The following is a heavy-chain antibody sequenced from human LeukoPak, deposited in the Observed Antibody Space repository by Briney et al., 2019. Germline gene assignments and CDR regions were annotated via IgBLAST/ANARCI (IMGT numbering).Heavy chain of an antibody. CDR3: ARARGRYIDFLDY. CDR1: GGSISSSSYY. CDR2: IFYSGST. J-gene: IGHJ4*02. V-gene: IGHV4-39*01. D-gene: IGHD3-9*01. Sequence: SETLSLTCTVSGGSISSSSYYWGWIRQPPGKGLEWIGSIFYSGSTFYNPSLKSRVTMSVDTSKNQFSLRLTSVTAADTAVYYCARARGRYIDFLDYWGQGTLITVSS.